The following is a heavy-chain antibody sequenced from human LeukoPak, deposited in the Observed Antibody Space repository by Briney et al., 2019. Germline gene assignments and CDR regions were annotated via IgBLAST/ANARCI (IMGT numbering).Heavy chain of an antibody. D-gene: IGHD6-19*01. J-gene: IGHJ3*02. CDR3: ARDLGAVAGTRSAFDI. CDR2: INPNSGGT. Sequence: GASVKVSCKASGGTFSSYAISWVRQAPGQGLEWMGWINPNSGGTNYAQKFQGRVTMTRDTSISTAYMELSRLRSDDTAVYYCARDLGAVAGTRSAFDIWGQGTMVTVSS. CDR1: GGTFSSYA. V-gene: IGHV1-2*02.